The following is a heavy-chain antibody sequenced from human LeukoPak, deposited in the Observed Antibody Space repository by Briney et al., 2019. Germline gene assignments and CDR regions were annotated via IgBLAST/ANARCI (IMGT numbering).Heavy chain of an antibody. CDR1: GGSISSSSYY. V-gene: IGHV4-39*01. J-gene: IGHJ6*03. D-gene: IGHD3-10*01. CDR2: IYYSGST. Sequence: SETLSLTCTVSGGSISSSSYYWGWIRQPPGKGLEWIGSIYYSGSTYYNPSLKSRVTISVDTSKNQFSLKLSSVTAADTAVYYCARHTYYYGSGSYPYYYYYYMDVWGKGTTVTISS. CDR3: ARHTYYYGSGSYPYYYYYYMDV.